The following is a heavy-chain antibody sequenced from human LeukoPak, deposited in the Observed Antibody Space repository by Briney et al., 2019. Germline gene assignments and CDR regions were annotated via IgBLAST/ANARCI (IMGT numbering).Heavy chain of an antibody. CDR2: IKQDGSEK. J-gene: IGHJ4*02. Sequence: GGSLRLSCAASGFTFSSYGMHWVRQAPGKGLEWVANIKQDGSEKYYVDSVKGRFTISRDNAKNSLYLQMNSLRAEDTAVYYCARDSSRIFDYWGQGTLVTVSS. CDR1: GFTFSSYG. CDR3: ARDSSRIFDY. V-gene: IGHV3-7*01. D-gene: IGHD2-15*01.